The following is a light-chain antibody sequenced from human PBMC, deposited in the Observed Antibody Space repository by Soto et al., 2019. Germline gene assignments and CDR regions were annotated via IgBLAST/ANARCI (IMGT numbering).Light chain of an antibody. V-gene: IGKV3-15*01. CDR2: DAC. CDR3: QQYIKSPIT. Sequence: RVTVHSPTTLSXXPGEXVTVXXRASQSVSSNLAWYLQKAGQARRLLICDACRRAAGIAGRFSSGGSGTESTLTVSSQQSEDFADYYCQQYIKSPITFGQGTRLEIK. CDR1: QSVSSN. J-gene: IGKJ5*01.